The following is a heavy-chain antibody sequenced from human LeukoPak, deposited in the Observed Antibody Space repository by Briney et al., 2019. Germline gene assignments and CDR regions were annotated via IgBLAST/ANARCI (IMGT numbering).Heavy chain of an antibody. CDR2: IYSGGST. V-gene: IGHV3-53*04. CDR1: GFTVSSNY. D-gene: IGHD6-13*01. CDR3: ASVHYSSSWYYFDY. Sequence: GGSLRLSCAASGFTVSSNYMSWVRQAPGKGLEWVSVIYSGGSTYYADSVKGRFTISRHNSKNTLYLQVNSLRAEDTAVYYCASVHYSSSWYYFDYWGQGTLVTVSS. J-gene: IGHJ4*02.